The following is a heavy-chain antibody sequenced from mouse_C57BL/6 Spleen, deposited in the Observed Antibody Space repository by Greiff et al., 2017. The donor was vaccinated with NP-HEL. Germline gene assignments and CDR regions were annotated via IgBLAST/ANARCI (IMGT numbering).Heavy chain of an antibody. CDR2: IDPENGDT. Sequence: EVQLMESGAELVRPGASVKLSCTASGFNFKDDYMHWVKQRPEQGLEWIGWIDPENGDTEYASKFQGKATITADTSSNTAYLQLSSLTSEDTAVYYCTTYDYDDLDDWGKGTTLTVSS. D-gene: IGHD2-4*01. J-gene: IGHJ2*01. CDR1: GFNFKDDY. CDR3: TTYDYDDLDD. V-gene: IGHV14-4*01.